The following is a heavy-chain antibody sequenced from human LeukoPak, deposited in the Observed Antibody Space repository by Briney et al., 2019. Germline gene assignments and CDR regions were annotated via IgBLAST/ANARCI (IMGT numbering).Heavy chain of an antibody. V-gene: IGHV3-64D*09. Sequence: GGSLRLSCSASGFTFSSYAMHWVRQAPGKGLEYVSAISSNGGSTYYADSVKGRFTISRDNSKNTLYLQMSSLRAEDTAVYYCVKVAYCSGGSCYSFDYWGQGTLVTVSS. CDR3: VKVAYCSGGSCYSFDY. J-gene: IGHJ4*02. CDR2: ISSNGGST. D-gene: IGHD2-15*01. CDR1: GFTFSSYA.